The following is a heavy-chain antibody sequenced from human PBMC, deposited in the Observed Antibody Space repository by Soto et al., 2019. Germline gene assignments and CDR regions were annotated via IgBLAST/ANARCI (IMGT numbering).Heavy chain of an antibody. D-gene: IGHD3-22*01. CDR2: LSRSGNTI. CDR3: ARGGQYDSRGYYHPFDY. CDR1: GFTFGDYE. Sequence: QVQLVESGGGLVQPGGSLRLSCAASGFTFGDYEMSWIRQAAGKGPEWVSFLSRSGNTIYYADSVKGRFSISRDNAENSLYLQMESLRVEDTATYFCARGGQYDSRGYYHPFDYWGQGTLVTVSS. J-gene: IGHJ4*02. V-gene: IGHV3-11*01.